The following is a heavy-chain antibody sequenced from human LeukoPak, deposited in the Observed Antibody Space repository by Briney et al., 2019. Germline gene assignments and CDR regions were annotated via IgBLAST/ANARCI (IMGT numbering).Heavy chain of an antibody. CDR2: ISYDGSNK. J-gene: IGHJ4*02. V-gene: IGHV3-30-3*02. Sequence: PGGSLRLSCAASGFTFNSYALHWVRQAPGKGLEWVAVISYDGSNKYYADSVKGRFTISRDNSKNTLYLQMNSLRAEDTAVYYCAKVRVIVGATAADYWGQGTLVTVSS. D-gene: IGHD1-26*01. CDR1: GFTFNSYA. CDR3: AKVRVIVGATAADY.